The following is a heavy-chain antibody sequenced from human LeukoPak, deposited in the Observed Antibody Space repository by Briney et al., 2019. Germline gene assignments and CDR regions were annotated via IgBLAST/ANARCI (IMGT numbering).Heavy chain of an antibody. CDR1: GYSFVSYY. V-gene: IGHV1-46*01. J-gene: IGHJ4*02. CDR2: INPSGGGT. Sequence: ASVKVSSKAAGYSFVSYYMHWVRQAPGQGLEWMAIINPSGGGTTYAQKFQGRVTVTMDTSTRKVYMDLSSLRSDDTAVYYCARGDRLPGYSAPVGDYWGQGTLVTVSS. CDR3: ARGDRLPGYSAPVGDY. D-gene: IGHD3-9*01.